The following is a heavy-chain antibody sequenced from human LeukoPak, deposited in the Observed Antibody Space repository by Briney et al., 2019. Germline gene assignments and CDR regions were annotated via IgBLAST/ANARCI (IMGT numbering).Heavy chain of an antibody. Sequence: VASVKVSCKASGGTFSSYAISWVRQAPGQGLEWMGRIIPILGIANYAQKFQGRVTITADKSTSTAYMELSSLRSEDTAVYYCASYEPDYYDSSGYYWFDPWGQGTLVTVSS. J-gene: IGHJ5*02. CDR1: GGTFSSYA. V-gene: IGHV1-69*04. D-gene: IGHD3-22*01. CDR2: IIPILGIA. CDR3: ASYEPDYYDSSGYYWFDP.